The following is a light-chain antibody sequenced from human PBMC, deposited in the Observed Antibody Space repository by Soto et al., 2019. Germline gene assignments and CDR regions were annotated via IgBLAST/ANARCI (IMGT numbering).Light chain of an antibody. Sequence: QSALTQPASVSGSPGQSITISCTGTSSDAGGYNYVSWYQQDPGKAPKLMIYDVNNRPSGVSNRFSGSKSGNTASLPISGLQAGDEAYYYCSSYPSRSTLAVFGGGTKLTVL. V-gene: IGLV2-14*01. J-gene: IGLJ2*01. CDR1: SSDAGGYNY. CDR2: DVN. CDR3: SSYPSRSTLAV.